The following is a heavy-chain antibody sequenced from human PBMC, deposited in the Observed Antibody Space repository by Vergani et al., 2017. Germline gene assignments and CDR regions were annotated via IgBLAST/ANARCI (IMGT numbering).Heavy chain of an antibody. V-gene: IGHV1-2*04. CDR3: ARVPRVVVVPAATLRSYWYFDL. CDR1: GYTFTGYY. Sequence: QVQLVQSGAEVKKPGASVKVSCKASGYTFTGYYMHWVRQAPGQGLEWMGWINPNSGGTNYAQKFQGWVTMTRDTSISTAYMELSRLRSDDTAVYYCARVPRVVVVPAATLRSYWYFDLWGRGTLVTVSS. J-gene: IGHJ2*01. CDR2: INPNSGGT. D-gene: IGHD2-2*01.